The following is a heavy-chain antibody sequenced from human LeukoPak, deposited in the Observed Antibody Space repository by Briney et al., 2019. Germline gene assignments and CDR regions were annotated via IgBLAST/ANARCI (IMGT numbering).Heavy chain of an antibody. J-gene: IGHJ4*02. V-gene: IGHV4-61*01. CDR1: GGSVSSAFYY. CDR3: ARIAPLDGYRFDY. D-gene: IGHD5-24*01. Sequence: SETQSLTCTVSGGSVSSAFYYWSWIRQPPGKGLEWIGYIYYTGNTNYNPSLKSRVTISVDSSKNQFSLSLSSVTAADTAVYYCARIAPLDGYRFDYWGQGTLVTVSS. CDR2: IYYTGNT.